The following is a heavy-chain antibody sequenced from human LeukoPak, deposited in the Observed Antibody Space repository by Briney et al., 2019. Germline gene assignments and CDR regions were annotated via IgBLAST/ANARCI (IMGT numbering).Heavy chain of an antibody. CDR3: ARETTLYYGDYVYRWFDP. V-gene: IGHV1-2*02. D-gene: IGHD4-17*01. J-gene: IGHJ5*02. CDR2: INPNSGGT. Sequence: ASVKVSCKASGYTFTGYYMHWVRQAPGQGLEWMGWINPNSGGTNYAQKFQGRVTMTRDTSISTAYMELSRLRSDDTAVYYCARETTLYYGDYVYRWFDPWGQGTLVTVSS. CDR1: GYTFTGYY.